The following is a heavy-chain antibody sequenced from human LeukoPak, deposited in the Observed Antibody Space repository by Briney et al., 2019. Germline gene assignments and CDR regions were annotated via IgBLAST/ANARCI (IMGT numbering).Heavy chain of an antibody. CDR2: IYYSGST. CDR1: GGSISSYY. D-gene: IGHD3-22*01. CDR3: AXXXXXXXXSGYYWGDYFDY. V-gene: IGHV4-59*13. J-gene: IGHJ4*02. Sequence: SETLSLTCTVSGGSISSYYWSWIRQPPGKGLEWIGYIYYSGSTNYNPSLKSRVTISVDTSKNQFSLKLSPVTGADTAVYYGAXXXXXXXXSGYYWGDYFDYWGQGTLVTVSS.